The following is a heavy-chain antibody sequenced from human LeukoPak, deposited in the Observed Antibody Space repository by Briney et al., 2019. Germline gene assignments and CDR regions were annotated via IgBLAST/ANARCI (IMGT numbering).Heavy chain of an antibody. Sequence: GGPLRLFCAASGFTFNNYALLWLRQAPGKGLEYVSAISTNGDSTYYANSVKGRFTISRDNSKNTLYLQMGSLRAEDMAVYYCARYCNGVNCYSGYDYWGQGTLVTVSS. D-gene: IGHD2-15*01. CDR1: GFTFNNYA. J-gene: IGHJ4*02. CDR2: ISTNGDST. CDR3: ARYCNGVNCYSGYDY. V-gene: IGHV3-64*01.